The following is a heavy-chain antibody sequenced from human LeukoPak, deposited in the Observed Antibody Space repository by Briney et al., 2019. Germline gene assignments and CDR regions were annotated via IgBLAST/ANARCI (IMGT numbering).Heavy chain of an antibody. J-gene: IGHJ4*02. Sequence: ASVKVSCKASGYTFTSYYMHWVRQAPGQGLEWMGIINPSGGSTSYAQKFQGRATMTRDTSTSTVYMELSSLRSEDTAVYYCARDWGFADIVVVPAAPHFDYWGQGTLVTVSS. V-gene: IGHV1-46*01. D-gene: IGHD2-2*01. CDR3: ARDWGFADIVVVPAAPHFDY. CDR1: GYTFTSYY. CDR2: INPSGGST.